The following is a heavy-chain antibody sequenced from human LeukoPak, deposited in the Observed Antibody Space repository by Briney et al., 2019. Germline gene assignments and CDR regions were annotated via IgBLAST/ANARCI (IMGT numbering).Heavy chain of an antibody. CDR1: GFNVSSNY. D-gene: IGHD4-11*01. Sequence: GGSLRLSCAASGFNVSSNYMSWVRQAPGKGLEWVAVIYSGGSTYYADSVKGRFTISRDNSKNTLYLQMNSLRAEDTAVYYCARARGDSNYEWNYYYYYMDVWGKGTTVTVSS. J-gene: IGHJ6*03. V-gene: IGHV3-53*01. CDR2: IYSGGST. CDR3: ARARGDSNYEWNYYYYYMDV.